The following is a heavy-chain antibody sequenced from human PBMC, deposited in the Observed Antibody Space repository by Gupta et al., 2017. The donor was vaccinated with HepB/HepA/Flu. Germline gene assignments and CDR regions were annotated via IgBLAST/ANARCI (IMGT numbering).Heavy chain of an antibody. CDR1: GGSISSSSYY. J-gene: IGHJ5*02. CDR3: ARPSYGGTAP. V-gene: IGHV4-39*01. CDR2: IYYSGST. D-gene: IGHD4-23*01. Sequence: QLQLQESGPGLAKLSETLSLTYTVSGGSISSSSYYWGWIRQPPGKGLEWIGSIYYSGSTYYNPSLKSRVTISVDTSKNQFSLKLSSVTAADTAVYYCARPSYGGTAPWGQGTLVTVSS.